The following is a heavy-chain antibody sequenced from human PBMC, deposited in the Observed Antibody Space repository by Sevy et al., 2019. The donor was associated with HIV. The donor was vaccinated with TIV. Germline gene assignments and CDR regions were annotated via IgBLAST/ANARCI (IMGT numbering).Heavy chain of an antibody. CDR1: GLSVSDNY. J-gene: IGHJ6*02. CDR3: ARDPGLELRFSQDYYGMDV. V-gene: IGHV3-66*01. D-gene: IGHD1-7*01. Sequence: GGSLRLSCAASGLSVSDNYMNWVRQAPGKGLELVSVIYSDGRTYYPDSVKGRFSISRDNSKNTLYLHMNSLRAEDTAVYYCARDPGLELRFSQDYYGMDVWGQGTTVTVSS. CDR2: IYSDGRT.